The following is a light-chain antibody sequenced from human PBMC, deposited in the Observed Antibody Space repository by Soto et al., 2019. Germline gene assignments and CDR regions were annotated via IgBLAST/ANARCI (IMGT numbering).Light chain of an antibody. Sequence: DIQMTQSPTSLSASVGDRVSITCRASRSVRSYLNWYQQKPGKAPRLLIYGASRSQSGVPARFSGSGSGTDFTLIISNLQPEDFATYYCQQSYSNPPTFGQGTKVEIK. V-gene: IGKV1-39*01. CDR2: GAS. J-gene: IGKJ1*01. CDR3: QQSYSNPPT. CDR1: RSVRSY.